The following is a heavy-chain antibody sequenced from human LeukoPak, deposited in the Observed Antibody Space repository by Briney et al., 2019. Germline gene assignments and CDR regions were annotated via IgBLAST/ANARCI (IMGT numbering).Heavy chain of an antibody. V-gene: IGHV1-69*06. Sequence: ASVKVSCKASGGTFSSYAISWVRQAPGQGLEWMGGIIPIFGTANYAQKFQGRVTITADKSTSTAYMELSSLRSEDTAVYYCARGQHPLLWFGDAPQINYYYYMDVWGKGTTVTVSS. CDR2: IIPIFGTA. CDR3: ARGQHPLLWFGDAPQINYYYYMDV. CDR1: GGTFSSYA. D-gene: IGHD3-10*01. J-gene: IGHJ6*03.